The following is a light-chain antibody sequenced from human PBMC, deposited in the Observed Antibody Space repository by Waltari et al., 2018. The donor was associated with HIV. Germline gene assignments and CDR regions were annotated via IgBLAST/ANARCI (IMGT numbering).Light chain of an antibody. V-gene: IGLV1-47*01. CDR3: AAWDDSLSGSTWV. J-gene: IGLJ2*01. CDR2: RDN. CDR1: TSNIGSNY. Sequence: QSVLTQPSSASGTLGQRVTMSCSGSTSNIGSNYVSWYQQLPGTAPKLLIYRDNQRPSGVPDRFSGSKSGTSASLAISGLRSEDEADYYCAAWDDSLSGSTWVFGGGTTVTVL.